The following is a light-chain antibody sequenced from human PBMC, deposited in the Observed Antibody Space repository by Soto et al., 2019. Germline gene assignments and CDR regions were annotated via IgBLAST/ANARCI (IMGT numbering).Light chain of an antibody. CDR2: KAS. J-gene: IGKJ1*01. Sequence: DIQMTQSPSTLSASVGDRVTITCRASQSISSWLAWYQQKPGKAPKLLIYKASSLESGVPSRFSGSGSGTEFTLTISSLQPDDFAAYYCQQYNSYRRTCGQGTEVEIK. V-gene: IGKV1-5*03. CDR1: QSISSW. CDR3: QQYNSYRRT.